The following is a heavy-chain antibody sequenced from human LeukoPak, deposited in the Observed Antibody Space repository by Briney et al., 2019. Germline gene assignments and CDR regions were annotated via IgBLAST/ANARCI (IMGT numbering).Heavy chain of an antibody. Sequence: PGGSLRLSCAASGFTFSSYGMHWVRQAPGKGLGWVAVIWYDGSNKYYADSVKGRFTISRDNSKNTLYLQMNSLRAEDTAVYYCAKNEPDYGDYGWDYYCYGMDVWGQGTTVTVSS. CDR3: AKNEPDYGDYGWDYYCYGMDV. D-gene: IGHD4-17*01. V-gene: IGHV3-33*06. CDR1: GFTFSSYG. J-gene: IGHJ6*02. CDR2: IWYDGSNK.